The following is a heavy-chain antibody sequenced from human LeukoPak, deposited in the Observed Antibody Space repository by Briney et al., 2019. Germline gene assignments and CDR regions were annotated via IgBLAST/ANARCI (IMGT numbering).Heavy chain of an antibody. CDR2: ISGSGGST. V-gene: IGHV3-23*01. D-gene: IGHD6-13*01. Sequence: GGSLRLSCAASGFTFSSYAMSWVRQAPGKGLEWVSAISGSGGSTYYADSVKGRFTISRDNSKNTLYLQMNSLRAEDTAVYYCARTPSGYSRSWYRLQYFQHWGQGTLVTVSS. CDR1: GFTFSSYA. J-gene: IGHJ1*01. CDR3: ARTPSGYSRSWYRLQYFQH.